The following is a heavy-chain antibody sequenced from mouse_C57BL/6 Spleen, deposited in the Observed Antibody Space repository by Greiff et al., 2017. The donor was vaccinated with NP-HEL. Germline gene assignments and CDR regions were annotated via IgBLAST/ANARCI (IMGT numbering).Heavy chain of an antibody. J-gene: IGHJ2*01. V-gene: IGHV5-6*01. CDR1: GFTFSSYG. CDR3: ARDYDY. CDR2: ISSGGSYT. Sequence: EVKLMESGGDLVKPGGSLKLSCAASGFTFSSYGMSWVRQTPDKRLEWVATISSGGSYTYYPDSVKGRFTISRDNAKNTLYLQMGSLKSEDTAMYYCARDYDYWGQGTTLTVSS.